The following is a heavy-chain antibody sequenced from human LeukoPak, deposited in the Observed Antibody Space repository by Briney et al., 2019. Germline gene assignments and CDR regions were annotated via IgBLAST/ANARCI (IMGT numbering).Heavy chain of an antibody. D-gene: IGHD6-19*01. CDR1: GFTFDDYG. CDR3: AGGDRNGWYFNY. J-gene: IGHJ4*02. V-gene: IGHV3-20*04. CDR2: INWDGGST. Sequence: PGGSLRLSCAASGFTFDDYGMSWVRQAPGKGLEWVSGINWDGGSTGYADSVKGRFTISRDNAKNSLYLQMNGLRAEDTALYFCAGGDRNGWYFNYWGQGTLVTVSS.